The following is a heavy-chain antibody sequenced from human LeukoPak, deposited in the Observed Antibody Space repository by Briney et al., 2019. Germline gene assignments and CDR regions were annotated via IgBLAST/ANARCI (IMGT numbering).Heavy chain of an antibody. V-gene: IGHV4-39*07. CDR3: ASDPHYYYYYMDV. J-gene: IGHJ6*03. Sequence: TASETLSLTCAVSGGSISSSSYYWGWIRQPPGKGLEWIGSIYYSGSTYYNPSLKSRVTISVDTSKNQFSLKLSSVTAADTAVYYCASDPHYYYYYMDVWGKGTTVTVSS. CDR1: GGSISSSSYY. CDR2: IYYSGST.